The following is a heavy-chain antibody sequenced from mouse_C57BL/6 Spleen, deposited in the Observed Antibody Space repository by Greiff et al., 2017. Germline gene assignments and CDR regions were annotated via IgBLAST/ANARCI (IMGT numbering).Heavy chain of an antibody. CDR1: GYAFSSYW. D-gene: IGHD1-1*01. CDR2: IYPGDGDT. V-gene: IGHV1-80*01. Sequence: QVQLQQSGAELVKPGASVKISCKASGYAFSSYWMNWVKQRPGKGLEWIGQIYPGDGDTNYNGKFKGKATLTADKSSSTAYMQLSSLTSEDSSVYFCARGHYGSSRFDYWGPGTTLTVSS. CDR3: ARGHYGSSRFDY. J-gene: IGHJ2*01.